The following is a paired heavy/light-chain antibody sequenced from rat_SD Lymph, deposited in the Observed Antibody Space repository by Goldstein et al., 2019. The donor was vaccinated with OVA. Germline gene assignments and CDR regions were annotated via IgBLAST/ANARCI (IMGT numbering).Light chain of an antibody. CDR3: LQHYSYPPWT. Sequence: DIVMTQSPFSLAVSEGEMVTINCKSSQSLLSSGNQKNYLAWYQQKPGQSPKLLIYYASTRQSGVPDRFIGSGSGTDFTLTISDVQAEDLADYYCLQHYSYPPWTFGGGTKLEL. CDR1: QSLLSSGNQKNY. V-gene: IGKV8S9*01. CDR2: YAS. J-gene: IGKJ1*01.
Heavy chain of an antibody. Sequence: EVQLVETGGGLVQPGRSLKLSCVASGFTFNNYWMSWTRQAPGKGLEWVASITEIGTYTYYSDSVKGRFTISRDNAQNTLYLQMNSLRSEDTATYYCTREYNNGGWFAYWGQGTLVTVSS. CDR2: ITEIGTYT. V-gene: IGHV5-31*01. CDR3: TREYNNGGWFAY. D-gene: IGHD1-10*01. J-gene: IGHJ3*01. CDR1: GFTFNNYW.